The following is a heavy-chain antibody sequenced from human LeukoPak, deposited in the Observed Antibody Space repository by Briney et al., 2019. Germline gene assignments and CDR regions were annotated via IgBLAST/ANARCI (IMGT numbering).Heavy chain of an antibody. D-gene: IGHD6-13*01. CDR2: IIPMFGTA. V-gene: IGHV1-69*06. J-gene: IGHJ4*02. Sequence: SVKVSCKASGGTFSSYPISWVRQAPGQGLECMGGIIPMFGTANYAQKVQGRVTITADKSTNTAYMELSSLTSEDTAVYYCALGLGIAAAELDYWGQGTLVTVSS. CDR3: ALGLGIAAAELDY. CDR1: GGTFSSYP.